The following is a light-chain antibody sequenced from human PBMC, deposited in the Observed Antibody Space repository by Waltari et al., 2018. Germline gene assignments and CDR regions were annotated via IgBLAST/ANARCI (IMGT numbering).Light chain of an antibody. CDR3: QQRSNALT. CDR1: QSVASY. Sequence: EIVLTQSPATLSLSPGERATLSCRASQSVASYLAWYQQKPGQAPRRLIYDASNRATGIPARFSGSGSGTDFTLTISSLEPEDFGLYYCQQRSNALTFGQGTKLEI. J-gene: IGKJ2*01. V-gene: IGKV3-11*01. CDR2: DAS.